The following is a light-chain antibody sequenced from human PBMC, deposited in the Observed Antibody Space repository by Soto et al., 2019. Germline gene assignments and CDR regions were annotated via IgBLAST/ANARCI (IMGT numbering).Light chain of an antibody. CDR3: QQYGSSPET. CDR2: GAS. V-gene: IGKV3-20*01. Sequence: EIVLTQSPGTLSLSPGERATLSCRASQTVSSSYLAWYQQKSGQAPRLLIYGASSRATGIPDRFSGSGSGTDFTLTISRLAPEDFAVYYCQQYGSSPETFGQGTKVDIK. J-gene: IGKJ1*01. CDR1: QTVSSSY.